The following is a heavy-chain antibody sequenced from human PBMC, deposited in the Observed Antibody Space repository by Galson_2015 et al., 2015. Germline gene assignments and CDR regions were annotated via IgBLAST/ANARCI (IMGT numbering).Heavy chain of an antibody. Sequence: SLRLSCAASGFTIGNNYMSWVRQAPGKGLEWVSVIYAGGNTFYSDSVNRRFSISRDNSKNTLYLQMNSLKAEDTAVYYCAREGQSIPGPGKYWYFDLWGRGTLVTVSS. CDR2: IYAGGNT. CDR1: GFTIGNNY. V-gene: IGHV3-66*02. CDR3: AREGQSIPGPGKYWYFDL. J-gene: IGHJ2*01. D-gene: IGHD6-6*01.